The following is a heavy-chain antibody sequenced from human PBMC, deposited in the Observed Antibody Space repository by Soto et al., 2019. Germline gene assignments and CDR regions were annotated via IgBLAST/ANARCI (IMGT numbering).Heavy chain of an antibody. CDR1: GFTFSSYA. CDR2: ISYDGSNK. V-gene: IGHV3-30-3*01. J-gene: IGHJ4*02. D-gene: IGHD6-19*01. Sequence: QVQLVESGGGVVQPGRSLRLSCAASGFTFSSYAMHWVRQAPGKGLEWVAVISYDGSNKYYADSVKGRFTISRDNSKNTLYLQMNSLRAEDTAVYYCARAPYSSGWAFDYCGQGTLVTVSS. CDR3: ARAPYSSGWAFDY.